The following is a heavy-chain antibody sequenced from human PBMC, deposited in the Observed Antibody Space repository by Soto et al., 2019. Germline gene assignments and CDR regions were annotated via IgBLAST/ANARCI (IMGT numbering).Heavy chain of an antibody. CDR2: IIPIFGTA. J-gene: IGHJ4*02. CDR1: GGTFSSYA. CDR3: ARVGLASIYDSSRQGVD. Sequence: QVQLVQSGAEVKKPGSSVKVSCKASGGTFSSYAISWVRQAPGQGLEWMGGIIPIFGTANYAQKFQGRVTITADESTSTAYMEMSSLRSEDTAMYYCARVGLASIYDSSRQGVDWGQGTLVTVSS. V-gene: IGHV1-69*01. D-gene: IGHD3-22*01.